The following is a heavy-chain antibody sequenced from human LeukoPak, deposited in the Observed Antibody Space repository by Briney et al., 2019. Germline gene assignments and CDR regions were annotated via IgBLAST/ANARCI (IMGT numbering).Heavy chain of an antibody. J-gene: IGHJ4*02. Sequence: GGSLRLSCAASGFTFSSYSMNWVRQAPGKGLEWVSSISSSSSYIYYADSVKGRYTISRDNAKNSLYLQMNSLRAEDTAVYYCAREGLGSSGYYRDYWGQGTLVTVSS. D-gene: IGHD3-22*01. CDR2: ISSSSSYI. V-gene: IGHV3-21*01. CDR3: AREGLGSSGYYRDY. CDR1: GFTFSSYS.